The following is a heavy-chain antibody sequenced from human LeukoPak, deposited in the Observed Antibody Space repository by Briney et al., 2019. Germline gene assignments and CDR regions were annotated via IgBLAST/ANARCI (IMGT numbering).Heavy chain of an antibody. CDR3: AREGYSGYGGEKGFDY. J-gene: IGHJ4*02. CDR1: GYTFTGYY. V-gene: IGHV1-2*06. CDR2: INPNSGGT. D-gene: IGHD5-12*01. Sequence: ASVKVSCKASGYTFTGYYMHWVRQAPGQGLEWMGRINPNSGGTNYAQKFQGRVTLTRDTSISTAYMELSRLRSDDTAVYYCAREGYSGYGGEKGFDYWGQGTLVTVSS.